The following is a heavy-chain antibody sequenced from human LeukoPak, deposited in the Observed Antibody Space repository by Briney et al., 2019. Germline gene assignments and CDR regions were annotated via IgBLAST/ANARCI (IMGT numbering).Heavy chain of an antibody. Sequence: SETLSLTCTVSGGSISTYYWSWIRQPPGKGLEWIGYIYYSGNSNYNPSLKSRVTISVDTSKNQFSLKLISVTAADTAVYYCARREDFWFFDLWGRGTLVTVSS. CDR2: IYYSGNS. CDR1: GGSISTYY. J-gene: IGHJ2*01. CDR3: ARREDFWFFDL. V-gene: IGHV4-59*08.